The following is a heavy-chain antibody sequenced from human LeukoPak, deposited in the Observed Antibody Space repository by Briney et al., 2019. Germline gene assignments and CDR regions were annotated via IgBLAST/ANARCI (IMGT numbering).Heavy chain of an antibody. D-gene: IGHD6-19*01. V-gene: IGHV1-46*01. Sequence: GASVTVSCTASGYTFTSYYMHWVRQTPGQGLEWMGIINPSGGSTSYAQKFQGRVTMTRDTSTSTVYMELSSLRSEDTAVYYCARISSGPFDYWGQGTLVTVSS. CDR3: ARISSGPFDY. CDR1: GYTFTSYY. CDR2: INPSGGST. J-gene: IGHJ4*02.